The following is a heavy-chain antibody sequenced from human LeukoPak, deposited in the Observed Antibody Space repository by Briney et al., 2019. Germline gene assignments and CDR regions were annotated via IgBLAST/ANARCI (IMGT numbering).Heavy chain of an antibody. J-gene: IGHJ4*02. CDR3: ARRVYGSGSYTFDY. CDR2: IIPIFGTA. V-gene: IGHV1-69*01. CDR1: GGTFSIYA. Sequence: GSSVTVSCKASGGTFSIYAISWVRQAPGQGLEWMGGIIPIFGTANYAQKFQGRVTITADESTSTAYMELSSLRSEDTAVYYCARRVYGSGSYTFDYWGQGTLVTVSS. D-gene: IGHD3-10*01.